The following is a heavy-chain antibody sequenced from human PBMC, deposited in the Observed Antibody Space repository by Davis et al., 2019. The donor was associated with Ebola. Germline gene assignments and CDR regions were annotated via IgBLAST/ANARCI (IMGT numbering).Heavy chain of an antibody. CDR1: GGSFSGNH. Sequence: PSETLSLTCAVYGGSFSGNHWSWIRQPPGKGLEWIGRIYTSGSTNYNPSLKSRVTMSVDTSKNQFSLKLSSVTAADTAVYYCARGGRVPAAGFDYWGQGTLVTVSS. V-gene: IGHV4-59*10. CDR2: IYTSGST. J-gene: IGHJ4*02. D-gene: IGHD2-2*01. CDR3: ARGGRVPAAGFDY.